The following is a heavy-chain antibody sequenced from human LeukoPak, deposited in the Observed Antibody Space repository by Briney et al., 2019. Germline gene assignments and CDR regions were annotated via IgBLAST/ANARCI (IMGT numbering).Heavy chain of an antibody. V-gene: IGHV4-39*01. Sequence: SETLSLTCTVSGGSISSSSYYWGWIRQPPGKGLEWIGSIYYSGSIYYNPSLKSRVTISVDTSKNQFSLKMSSVTAADTAVYYCARFHSSGLDYWGQGTLVTVSS. J-gene: IGHJ4*02. CDR2: IYYSGSI. CDR1: GGSISSSSYY. CDR3: ARFHSSGLDY. D-gene: IGHD6-19*01.